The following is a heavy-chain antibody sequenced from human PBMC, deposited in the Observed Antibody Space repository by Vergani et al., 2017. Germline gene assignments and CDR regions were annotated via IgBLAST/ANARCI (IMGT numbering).Heavy chain of an antibody. D-gene: IGHD4-23*01. V-gene: IGHV4-39*01. CDR2: IYYSGST. CDR1: GGSISSSSYY. CDR3: ARIYGGKAYFDY. Sequence: QVQLQQWGAGLLKPSQTLSLTCTVSGGSISSSSYYWGWIRQPPGKGLEWIGSIYYSGSTYYNPSLKSRVTISVDTSKNQFSLKLSSVTAADTAVYYCARIYGGKAYFDYWGQGTLVTVSS. J-gene: IGHJ4*02.